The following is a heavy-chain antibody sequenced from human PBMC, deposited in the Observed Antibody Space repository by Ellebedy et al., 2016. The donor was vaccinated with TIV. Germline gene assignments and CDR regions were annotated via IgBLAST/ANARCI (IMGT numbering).Heavy chain of an antibody. Sequence: SVKVSCXASGFPFINSVIQWVRQARGQRLEWIGWIVIGSGDTKFAQIFQERVTMTRDMSTDSAFMELSGLTSEDTAVYYCAADPENDYGDPDHWGQGTPVTVSS. CDR3: AADPENDYGDPDH. D-gene: IGHD4/OR15-4a*01. V-gene: IGHV1-58*02. CDR2: IVIGSGDT. J-gene: IGHJ4*02. CDR1: GFPFINSV.